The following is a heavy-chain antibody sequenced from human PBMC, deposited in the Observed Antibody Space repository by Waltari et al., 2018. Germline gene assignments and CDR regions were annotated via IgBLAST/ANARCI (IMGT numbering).Heavy chain of an antibody. V-gene: IGHV3-53*02. J-gene: IGHJ3*02. Sequence: EVQLVETGGGLIQSGGSLRLSCAASGFTVSSNYMSWVRQATGKGLEGVSEIYSGGSTYYADSVKGRFTISRDNSKNTLYLQMNSLRAEDTAVYYCARDYDDAFDIWGQGTMVTVSS. CDR3: ARDYDDAFDI. CDR2: IYSGGST. D-gene: IGHD3-3*01. CDR1: GFTVSSNY.